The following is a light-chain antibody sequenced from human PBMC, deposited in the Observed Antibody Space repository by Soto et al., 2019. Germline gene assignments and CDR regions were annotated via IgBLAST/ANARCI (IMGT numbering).Light chain of an antibody. CDR1: QGVSSY. CDR3: QKRSNGPPRYT. CDR2: DVA. J-gene: IGKJ2*01. V-gene: IGKV3-11*01. Sequence: EIVLTQSPATLSLSPGERATLSCRASQGVSSYLAWYQQKPGQAPRLLIYDVANRATGIPASFSGSGSGTDFSLTISSLEPEDCAVYYSQKRSNGPPRYTCGQGTKLEIK.